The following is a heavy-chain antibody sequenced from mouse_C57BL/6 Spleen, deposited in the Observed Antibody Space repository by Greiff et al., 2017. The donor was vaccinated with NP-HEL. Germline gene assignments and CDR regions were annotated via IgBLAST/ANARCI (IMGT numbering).Heavy chain of an antibody. CDR3: ARQKYGNYETWCAY. CDR1: GFTFSSYG. J-gene: IGHJ3*01. CDR2: ISSGGSYT. V-gene: IGHV5-6*01. D-gene: IGHD2-1*01. Sequence: EVQLVESGGDLVKPGGSLKLSCAASGFTFSSYGMSWVRQTPDKRLEWVATISSGGSYTYYPDSVKGRFTISRDNAKNTLYLQMRSLKSEDTVMYYCARQKYGNYETWCAYWGQGTLVTVSA.